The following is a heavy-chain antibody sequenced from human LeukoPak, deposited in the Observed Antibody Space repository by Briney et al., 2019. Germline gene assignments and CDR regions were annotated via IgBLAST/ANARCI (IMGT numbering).Heavy chain of an antibody. V-gene: IGHV3-23*01. CDR1: GFTFSSYA. Sequence: GGSLRLSCAASGFTFSSYAMSWVRQAPGKGLEWVSAISGSGGSTYYAGSVKGRFTISRDNSKNTLYLQMNSLRAEDTAVYYCARALDSSGYYPHDAFDIWGQGTMVTVSS. CDR2: ISGSGGST. D-gene: IGHD3-22*01. J-gene: IGHJ3*02. CDR3: ARALDSSGYYPHDAFDI.